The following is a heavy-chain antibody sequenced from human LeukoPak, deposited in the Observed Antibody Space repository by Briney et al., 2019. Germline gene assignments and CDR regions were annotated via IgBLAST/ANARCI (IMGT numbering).Heavy chain of an antibody. D-gene: IGHD4-17*01. CDR1: GFTFSSYA. CDR3: ARDDGDYAHPVDY. Sequence: GGSLRLSCAASGFTFSSYAMSWVRQAPGKGLEWVSAISGSGGSTYYADSVKGRFTVSRDNAKNSLYLQMNSLRAEDTAIYYCARDDGDYAHPVDYWGQGTLVTVSS. CDR2: ISGSGGST. J-gene: IGHJ4*02. V-gene: IGHV3-23*01.